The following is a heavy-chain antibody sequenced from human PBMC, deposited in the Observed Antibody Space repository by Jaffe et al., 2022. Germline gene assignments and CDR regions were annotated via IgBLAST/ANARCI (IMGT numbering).Heavy chain of an antibody. J-gene: IGHJ6*03. CDR2: IRYDSSSK. CDR3: AKGLRTYYMDV. Sequence: QVQLVESGGGVVQPGGSLSLSCAASGFTFRTYDMYWVRQAPGKGLEWIAFIRYDSSSKYFVDSVKGRFTISRDNSKNTLYLQLNSLRVEDTALYYCAKGLRTYYMDVWGEGTTVTVSS. CDR1: GFTFRTYD. V-gene: IGHV3-30*02.